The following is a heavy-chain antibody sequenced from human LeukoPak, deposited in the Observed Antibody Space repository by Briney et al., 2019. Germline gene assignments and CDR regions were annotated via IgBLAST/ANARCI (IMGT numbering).Heavy chain of an antibody. CDR2: IFYSGST. Sequence: SETLSLTCTVSGGSISSSSYYWGWIRQPPGKGLEWIGTIFYSGSTYYNSSLKSRVTISVDTSKNQFSLKLSSVTAADTAVYYCARRGERAIDYWGQGTLVTVSS. V-gene: IGHV4-39*01. D-gene: IGHD1-26*01. J-gene: IGHJ4*02. CDR1: GGSISSSSYY. CDR3: ARRGERAIDY.